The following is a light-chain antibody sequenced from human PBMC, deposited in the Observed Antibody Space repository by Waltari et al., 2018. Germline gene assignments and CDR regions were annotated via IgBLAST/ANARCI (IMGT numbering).Light chain of an antibody. CDR3: SSYTSASTLV. J-gene: IGLJ1*01. CDR1: SSDVGGYNH. V-gene: IGLV2-14*01. CDR2: EVS. Sequence: QSALTPPASVSGSPGQSITISCTGTSSDVGGYNHISWYQQHPGKAPKLMNYEVSNRPSGVSNRFSGSKSGNTASLTISGLQAEDEADYYCSSYTSASTLVFATGTKVTVL.